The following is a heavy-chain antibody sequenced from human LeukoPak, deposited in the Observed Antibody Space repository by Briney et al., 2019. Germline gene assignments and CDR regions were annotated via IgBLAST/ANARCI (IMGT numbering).Heavy chain of an antibody. CDR1: GFTFSSYA. D-gene: IGHD6-19*01. CDR3: AKFGRKGIAVAGPYYFDY. Sequence: PGGSLRLSCAASGFTFSSYAMSWVRQAPGKGLEWVSAISGSGGSTYYADSVKGRFTISRDNSKNTLYLQMNSLRAEDTAVYYCAKFGRKGIAVAGPYYFDYWGQGTLVTVSS. CDR2: ISGSGGST. V-gene: IGHV3-23*01. J-gene: IGHJ4*02.